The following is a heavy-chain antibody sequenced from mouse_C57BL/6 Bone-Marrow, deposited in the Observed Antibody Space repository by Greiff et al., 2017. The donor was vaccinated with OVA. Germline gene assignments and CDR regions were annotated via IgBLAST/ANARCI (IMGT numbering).Heavy chain of an antibody. CDR2: ISSGGSYT. Sequence: EVHLVESGGDLVKPGGSLKLSCAASGFTFSSYGMSWVRQTPDKRLEWVATISSGGSYTYYPDSVKGRFTISRDNAKNTLYLQMSSLKSEDTAMYYCARHRLYYYGSTDWYFDVWGTGTTVTVSS. CDR1: GFTFSSYG. D-gene: IGHD1-1*01. J-gene: IGHJ1*03. V-gene: IGHV5-6*01. CDR3: ARHRLYYYGSTDWYFDV.